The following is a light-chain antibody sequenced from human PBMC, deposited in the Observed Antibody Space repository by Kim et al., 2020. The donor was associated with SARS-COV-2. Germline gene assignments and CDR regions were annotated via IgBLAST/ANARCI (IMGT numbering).Light chain of an antibody. CDR3: NSRDSNDNVV. CDR1: SLRSYD. CDR2: GKN. Sequence: VALEQTVRITCEGDSLRSYDATWYQQKPGQAPIVVIYGKNNRPSGIPDRFSGSSSGNTASLTITGTQAGDEADYYCNSRDSNDNVVFGGGTKLTVL. J-gene: IGLJ2*01. V-gene: IGLV3-19*01.